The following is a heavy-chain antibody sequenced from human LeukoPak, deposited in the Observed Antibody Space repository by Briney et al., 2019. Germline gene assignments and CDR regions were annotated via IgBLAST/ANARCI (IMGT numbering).Heavy chain of an antibody. V-gene: IGHV4-61*08. D-gene: IGHD6-13*01. CDR2: IYYSGST. Sequence: PSETLSLTCSVSGDSVSSGDYYWTWIRQPPGKGLEWIGNIYYSGSTYYNPSLRSRVIISLDTSKNQFSLKLSSVTSADTAVYYCARGSWYRIFDYWGQGTLVTVSS. J-gene: IGHJ4*02. CDR3: ARGSWYRIFDY. CDR1: GDSVSSGDYY.